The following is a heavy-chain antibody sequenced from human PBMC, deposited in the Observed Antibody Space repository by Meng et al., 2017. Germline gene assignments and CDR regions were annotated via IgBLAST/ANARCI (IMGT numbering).Heavy chain of an antibody. J-gene: IGHJ4*02. V-gene: IGHV1-2*04. CDR3: ARAEDISAAGKLFGDY. Sequence: QVTRVHSCVAVKKPGAQVKDAGNSSGYNFTDYYNHWMRQATGRGLEWMGRIDPKNGDTNYAQKVQGWVTMNGETSISTAYMDLSGLRSDETAVYYCARAEDISAAGKLFGDYWGQGTLVTVSS. CDR1: GYNFTDYY. CDR2: IDPKNGDT. D-gene: IGHD6-13*01.